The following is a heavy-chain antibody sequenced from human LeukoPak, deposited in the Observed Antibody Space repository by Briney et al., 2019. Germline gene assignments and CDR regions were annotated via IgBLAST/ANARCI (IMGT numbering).Heavy chain of an antibody. CDR1: GAPISSGGYS. J-gene: IGHJ6*02. D-gene: IGHD5-12*01. CDR2: TYHSGSP. CDR3: VRATSAYDSGHMDV. Sequence: SQTLSLTCAVSGAPISSGGYSWNWVRQTPGKGLEWIGYTYHSGSPRYNPSLESRVTISADRSKNQFSLSLTSVTAADTATYYCVRATSAYDSGHMDVWGQGTTVTVSS. V-gene: IGHV4-30-2*01.